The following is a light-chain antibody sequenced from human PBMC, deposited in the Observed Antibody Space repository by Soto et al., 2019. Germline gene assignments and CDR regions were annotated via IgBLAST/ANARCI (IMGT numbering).Light chain of an antibody. J-gene: IGKJ4*01. V-gene: IGKV3-11*01. CDR1: QSVSSY. CDR2: DAS. CDR3: QQRSNWPLT. Sequence: EIVLTHSPATLSLSPGERATLSCRASQSVSSYLAWYQQKPGQAPRLLIYDASNRTTGIPARFSGSGSGTDLTLASSGLGPEVFAVYYCQQRSNWPLTFGGGNKVELK.